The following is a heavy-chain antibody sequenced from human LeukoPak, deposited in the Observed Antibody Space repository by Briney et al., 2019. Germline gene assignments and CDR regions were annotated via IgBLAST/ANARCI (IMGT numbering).Heavy chain of an antibody. Sequence: PSETLSLTCTVSGGSISSGSYYWSWIRQPAGKGLEWIGRIYTSGSTNYNPSLKSRVTISVDTSKNQFSLKLSSVTAADTAVYYCARTGFVSGGYDTPPSFDPWGQGTLVTVSS. CDR1: GGSISSGSYY. CDR3: ARTGFVSGGYDTPPSFDP. V-gene: IGHV4-61*02. CDR2: IYTSGST. J-gene: IGHJ5*02. D-gene: IGHD5-12*01.